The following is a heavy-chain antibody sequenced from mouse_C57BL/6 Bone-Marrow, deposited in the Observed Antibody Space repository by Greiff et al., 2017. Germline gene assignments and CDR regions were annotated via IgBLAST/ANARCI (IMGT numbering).Heavy chain of an antibody. CDR2: IDPSDSYT. Sequence: QVQLQQPGAELVRPGTSVKLSCKASGYTFTSYWMHWVKQRPGQGLEWIGVIDPSDSYTNYNQKFKGKATLTVDTSSSTAYMQLSSLTSEDSAVYYCARSRGDHWYFDVWGTGTTVTVSS. V-gene: IGHV1-59*01. J-gene: IGHJ1*03. D-gene: IGHD2-13*01. CDR1: GYTFTSYW. CDR3: ARSRGDHWYFDV.